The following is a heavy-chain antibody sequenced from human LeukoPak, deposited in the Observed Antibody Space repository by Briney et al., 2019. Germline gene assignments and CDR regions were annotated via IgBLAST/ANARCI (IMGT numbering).Heavy chain of an antibody. V-gene: IGHV1-2*02. CDR1: GYTFTGYY. CDR2: INPNSGGT. J-gene: IGHJ4*02. D-gene: IGHD3-10*01. Sequence: ASVKVSCKASGYTFTGYYMHWVRQAPGQGLKWMGWINPNSGGTNYAQKFQGRVTMTRDTSISTAYMELSSLRSEDTAVYYCAVTYYYGSGSYYIFDYWGQGTLVTVSS. CDR3: AVTYYYGSGSYYIFDY.